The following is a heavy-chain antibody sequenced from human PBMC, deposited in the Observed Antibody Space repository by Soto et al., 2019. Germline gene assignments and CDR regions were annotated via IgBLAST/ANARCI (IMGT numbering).Heavy chain of an antibody. V-gene: IGHV4-59*01. CDR1: GGSFNNDY. J-gene: IGHJ5*01. CDR2: IFHSGIT. Sequence: PSETLSLTCTISGGSFNNDYWTWIRQSPGKGLEWIGYIFHSGITDYNPSVKSRVTISIDKSKNLFSLKLTSVTAADTAVYSCARDRYFYDSDGYYRTLDSWGQGILVTVSS. CDR3: ARDRYFYDSDGYYRTLDS. D-gene: IGHD3-22*01.